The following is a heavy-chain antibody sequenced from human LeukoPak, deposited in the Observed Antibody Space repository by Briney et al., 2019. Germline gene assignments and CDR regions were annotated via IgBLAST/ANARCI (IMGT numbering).Heavy chain of an antibody. Sequence: SETLSLTCSVSGGSISNHYWSWIRQSPEKGLEWIGYSYYKVSTNYNPSLRSRVTISVDTSKNQFSLKLSSVTAADTAVYFCLGGKYSSSYFDYWGQGTLVTVSS. CDR2: SYYKVST. CDR3: LGGKYSSSYFDY. CDR1: GGSISNHY. D-gene: IGHD6-6*01. V-gene: IGHV4-59*03. J-gene: IGHJ4*02.